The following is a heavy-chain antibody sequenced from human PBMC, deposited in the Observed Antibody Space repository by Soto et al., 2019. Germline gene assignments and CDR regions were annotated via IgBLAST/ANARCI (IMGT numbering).Heavy chain of an antibody. CDR2: IYVTGAV. CDR1: GAALNSGNYY. CDR3: ARLRIATNNYKWFDP. D-gene: IGHD2-21*01. V-gene: IGHV4-31*03. Sequence: SETLSLTCSFSGAALNSGNYYWSWIRQVPGKGLEWIGHIYVTGAVDYNPSLRDRITISQDTSERQFSLNLRLVTAADTAVYYCARLRIATNNYKWFDPWGQGTLVTVSS. J-gene: IGHJ5*02.